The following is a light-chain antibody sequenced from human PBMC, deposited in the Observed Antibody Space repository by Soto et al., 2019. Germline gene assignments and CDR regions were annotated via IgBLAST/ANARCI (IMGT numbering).Light chain of an antibody. CDR2: AAS. J-gene: IGKJ1*01. CDR3: QQSYSTPRT. V-gene: IGKV1-39*01. CDR1: QSISNY. Sequence: DIQMTQSPSSLSASVGDRVTITCQASQSISNYLNWYQQKPGKAPKLLMFAASSLQSGVPSRFSGGGSGTEFTLIISSLQPEDFATYYCQQSYSTPRTFGQGTKVEIK.